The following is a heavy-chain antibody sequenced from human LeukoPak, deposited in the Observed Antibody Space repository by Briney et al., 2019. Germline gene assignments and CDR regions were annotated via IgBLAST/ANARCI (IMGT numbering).Heavy chain of an antibody. CDR1: GFTFSNYG. V-gene: IGHV3-30*02. CDR3: AKRYAAAGTLDY. Sequence: GGSLRLSCAASGFTFSNYGTHWVRQAPGKGLEWVAFIRYDERNKYYADSVKGRFTISRDNSKNTLYLQMNSLRAEDTAVYYCAKRYAAAGTLDYWGQGTLVTVSS. J-gene: IGHJ4*02. D-gene: IGHD6-13*01. CDR2: IRYDERNK.